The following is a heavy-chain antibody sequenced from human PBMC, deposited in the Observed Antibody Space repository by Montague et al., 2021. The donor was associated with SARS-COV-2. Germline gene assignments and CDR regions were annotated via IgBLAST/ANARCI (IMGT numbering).Heavy chain of an antibody. CDR3: ARGRQHFNMIVVVMTGGEYYFDY. CDR2: INHRGTS. V-gene: IGHV4-34*01. CDR1: GGSFTDYY. J-gene: IGHJ4*02. Sequence: SETLSLTCAVSGGSFTDYYWSWIRQPPGKGLEWIGEINHRGTSNYNPSLKSRVSISVDTSKNQFSLYLGSVTAADTAVYYCARGRQHFNMIVVVMTGGEYYFDYWGQGTLVTVSS. D-gene: IGHD3-22*01.